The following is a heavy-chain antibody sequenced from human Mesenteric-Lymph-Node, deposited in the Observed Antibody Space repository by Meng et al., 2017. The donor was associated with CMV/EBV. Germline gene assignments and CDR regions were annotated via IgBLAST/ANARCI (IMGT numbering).Heavy chain of an antibody. CDR3: AKDHVWGALDV. J-gene: IGHJ6*02. D-gene: IGHD3-16*01. Sequence: GGSLRLSCAASGFTFRSYAMSWVRQAPGKGLDWVAGISGSGSTTKYAASVEGRFTVSRDNAWNSLYLQMNSLRAEDTALYYCAKDHVWGALDVWGQGTTVTVSS. CDR2: ISGSGSTT. CDR1: GFTFRSYA. V-gene: IGHV3-23*01.